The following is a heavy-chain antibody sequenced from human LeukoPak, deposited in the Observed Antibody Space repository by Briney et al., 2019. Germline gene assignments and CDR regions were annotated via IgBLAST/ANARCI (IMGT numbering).Heavy chain of an antibody. CDR2: ISSSSRFI. J-gene: IGHJ4*02. CDR3: TRGGAARPDY. D-gene: IGHD6-6*01. CDR1: GFTFNSYS. Sequence: GGSLGLSCAASGFTFNSYSMNWFRQAPGKGLEWVSSISSSSRFIYYADSVKGRFTISRDNAKNSLFLQMNSLRDEDTAVYYCTRGGAARPDYWGQGTLVTVSS. V-gene: IGHV3-21*01.